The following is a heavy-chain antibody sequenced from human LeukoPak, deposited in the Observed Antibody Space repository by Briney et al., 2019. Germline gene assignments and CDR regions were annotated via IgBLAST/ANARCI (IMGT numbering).Heavy chain of an antibody. D-gene: IGHD3/OR15-3a*01. CDR2: ISSSGNTI. CDR1: AFTFSSYE. CDR3: ARERGLGAFDI. V-gene: IGHV3-48*03. J-gene: IGHJ3*02. Sequence: GGSLRLSCAASAFTFSSYEMNWVRQAPGKGLEWVSYISSSGNTIYYADSVKGRFTISRDNAKNSLYLQMNSLRAEDTAVYYCARERGLGAFDIWGQGIMVTVSS.